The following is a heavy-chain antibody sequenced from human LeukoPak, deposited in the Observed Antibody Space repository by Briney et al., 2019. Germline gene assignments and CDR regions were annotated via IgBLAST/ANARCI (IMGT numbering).Heavy chain of an antibody. CDR1: GFLFSNYA. CDR3: ARANDSSGYYFDY. V-gene: IGHV3-53*01. CDR2: IYSGGST. J-gene: IGHJ4*02. Sequence: GGSLRLSCAASGFLFSNYAITWVRQAPGKGLEWVSVIYSGGSTYYADSVKGRFTISRDNSKNTLYLQMNSLRAEDTAVYYCARANDSSGYYFDYWGQGTLVTVSS. D-gene: IGHD3-22*01.